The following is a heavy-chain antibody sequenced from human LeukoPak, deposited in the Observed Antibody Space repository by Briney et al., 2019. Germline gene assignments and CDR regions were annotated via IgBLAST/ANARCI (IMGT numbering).Heavy chain of an antibody. CDR3: ARLYDFWSGYPPACVY. CDR1: GYTFTGYY. CDR2: INPNTGGT. J-gene: IGHJ4*02. D-gene: IGHD3-3*01. V-gene: IGHV1-2*02. Sequence: ASVKVSCKASGYTFTGYYMYWVRQAPGQGLEWMGFINPNTGGTIYAQKFQARVTMTRDTSISTAYMELSGLISDGTAVYYCARLYDFWSGYPPACVYWGEGTLVTVSS.